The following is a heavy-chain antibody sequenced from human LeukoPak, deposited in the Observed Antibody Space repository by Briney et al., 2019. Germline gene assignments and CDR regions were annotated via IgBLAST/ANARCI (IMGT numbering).Heavy chain of an antibody. Sequence: SETLSLTCTVSGGSICSYYWSWIRQPPGKGLEWIGYIYYSGNTNYNPSLKSRVTISVDTSKNQFSLKLNSVTAADTAVYYCARVRYCSTNRCYDREFDNWGQGTLVTVSS. D-gene: IGHD2-2*01. J-gene: IGHJ4*02. CDR2: IYYSGNT. V-gene: IGHV4-59*01. CDR3: ARVRYCSTNRCYDREFDN. CDR1: GGSICSYY.